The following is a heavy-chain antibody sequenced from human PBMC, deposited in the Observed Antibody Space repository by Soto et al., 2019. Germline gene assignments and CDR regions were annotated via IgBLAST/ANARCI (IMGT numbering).Heavy chain of an antibody. D-gene: IGHD2-21*01. V-gene: IGHV1-2*02. CDR3: ARIAVDVPE. CDR1: GPPFMAYC. CDR2: IDPKSCVT. J-gene: IGHJ4*02. Sequence: QLVQSGAKVKKPGASVKVSGKTSGPPFMAYCIHWVGQAPGQGLEWMGWIDPKSCVTTYEQKFLGRVTMTRDTSINTAYMELNTLTSDDTALYYCARIAVDVPEWGQGTLITVSS.